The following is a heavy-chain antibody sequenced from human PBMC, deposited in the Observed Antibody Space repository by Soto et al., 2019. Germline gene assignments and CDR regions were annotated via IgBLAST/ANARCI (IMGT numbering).Heavy chain of an antibody. CDR1: GFSLSTSGVG. D-gene: IGHD2-15*01. Sequence: QITLKESGPTLVKPTQTLTLTCTFSGFSLSTSGVGVAWIRQPPGKALEWLALIYWDDDKRYGPSLESRLTITKDTAKNQVVLTMTNMDSVDTATYYCAYLPCSGGSCSWFSFSGMDVWGQGTTVTVSS. CDR3: AYLPCSGGSCSWFSFSGMDV. CDR2: IYWDDDK. V-gene: IGHV2-5*05. J-gene: IGHJ6*02.